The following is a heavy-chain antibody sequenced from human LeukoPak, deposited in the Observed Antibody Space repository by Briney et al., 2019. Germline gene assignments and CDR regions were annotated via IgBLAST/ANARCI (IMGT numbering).Heavy chain of an antibody. J-gene: IGHJ4*02. CDR3: ARDPGRSGPCDYYFDY. CDR1: GDSVSSNSAA. V-gene: IGHV6-1*01. Sequence: SQTLSLTCAISGDSVSSNSAAWNWIRQSPSRGLEWLGRTYYRSKWYNDYAVSVKSRITINPDTSKNQFSLQLNSVTPEDTAVYYCARDPGRSGPCDYYFDYWGQGTLVTVSS. CDR2: TYYRSKWYN. D-gene: IGHD2-21*02.